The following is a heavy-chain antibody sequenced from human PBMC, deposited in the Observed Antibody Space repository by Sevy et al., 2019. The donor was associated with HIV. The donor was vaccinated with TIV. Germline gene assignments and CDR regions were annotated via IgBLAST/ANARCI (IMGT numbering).Heavy chain of an antibody. CDR3: ERDEDTWEWDYCYYGMDV. Sequence: GGSLRLSCAASGFTFSSYSMNWVRQAPGKGLEWVSSISSSSSYIYYADSVKGRFTISRDNAKNSLYLQMNSLRAEDTDVYYGERDEDTWEWDYCYYGMDVWGQGTTVTVSS. J-gene: IGHJ6*02. V-gene: IGHV3-21*01. CDR2: ISSSSSYI. CDR1: GFTFSSYS. D-gene: IGHD3-3*01.